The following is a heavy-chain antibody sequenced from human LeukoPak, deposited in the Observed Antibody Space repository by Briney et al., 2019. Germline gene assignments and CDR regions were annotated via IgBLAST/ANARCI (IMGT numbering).Heavy chain of an antibody. V-gene: IGHV3-21*04. D-gene: IGHD4-11*01. J-gene: IGHJ5*02. CDR3: ARLTHSSWFDP. CDR2: ISSSSSYI. Sequence: GGSLRLSCAASGFTFSSYSMNWVRQAPGKGLEWVSYISSSSSYIYYADSVKGRFTISRDNAKNSLYLQMNSLRAEDTALYYCARLTHSSWFDPWGQGTLVTVSS. CDR1: GFTFSSYS.